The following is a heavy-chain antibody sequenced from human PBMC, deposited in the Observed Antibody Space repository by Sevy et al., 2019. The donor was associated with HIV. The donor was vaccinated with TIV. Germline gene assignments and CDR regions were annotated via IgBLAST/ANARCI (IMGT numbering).Heavy chain of an antibody. D-gene: IGHD3-16*01. Sequence: GGSLRLSCAASGFTFSTTWMNWVRQAPGKGLEWVANIRGDGIDKHYVDSVEGRFTISRDNAKIFLFLQMNSLRVEDTAVYYCAHETFGRFESWGQGTLVTVSS. CDR3: AHETFGRFES. CDR2: IRGDGIDK. J-gene: IGHJ4*02. V-gene: IGHV3-7*01. CDR1: GFTFSTTW.